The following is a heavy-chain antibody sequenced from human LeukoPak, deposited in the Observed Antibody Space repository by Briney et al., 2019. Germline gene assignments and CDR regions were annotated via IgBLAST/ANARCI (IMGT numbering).Heavy chain of an antibody. CDR3: AGEQQLDDAFDI. Sequence: PSETLSLTCAVYGGSFSGYYWSWIRQPPGKGLEWIGEINHSGSTNYNPSLKSRVTISVDTSKNQFSLKLSSVTAADTAVYYCAGEQQLDDAFDIWGQRTMVTVSS. D-gene: IGHD6-13*01. V-gene: IGHV4-34*01. J-gene: IGHJ3*02. CDR1: GGSFSGYY. CDR2: INHSGST.